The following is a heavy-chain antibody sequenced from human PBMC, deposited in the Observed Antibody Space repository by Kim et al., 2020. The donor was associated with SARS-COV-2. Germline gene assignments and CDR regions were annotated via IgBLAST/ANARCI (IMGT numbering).Heavy chain of an antibody. Sequence: GGSLRLSCAASGFTFGDYAMHWVRQAPGKGLEWVSGISWKSGNVGYADSVKGRFTISRDNAKNSLYLQMNSLRPEDTALYYCAKDRRSAVVGTFDYWGQGTLVTVSS. V-gene: IGHV3-9*01. CDR3: AKDRRSAVVGTFDY. CDR1: GFTFGDYA. D-gene: IGHD6-13*01. CDR2: ISWKSGNV. J-gene: IGHJ4*02.